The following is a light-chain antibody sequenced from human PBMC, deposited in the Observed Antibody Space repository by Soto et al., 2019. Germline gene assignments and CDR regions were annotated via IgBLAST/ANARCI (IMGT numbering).Light chain of an antibody. CDR1: QGISSC. V-gene: IGKV1-12*01. CDR3: QQANSFLPLT. CDR2: AAS. Sequence: DIQMTQSPSSVSASVGDRVTITCRASQGISSCLAWYQQKPGKAPKLLIYAASSLQSGVPSRFSGSGAGTDFTLTISSLQPEDFATYYCQQANSFLPLTFGGGTKVEIK. J-gene: IGKJ4*01.